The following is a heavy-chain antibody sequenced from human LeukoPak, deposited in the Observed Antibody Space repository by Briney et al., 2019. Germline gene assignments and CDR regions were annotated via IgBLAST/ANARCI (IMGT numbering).Heavy chain of an antibody. D-gene: IGHD3-22*01. J-gene: IGHJ3*02. V-gene: IGHV4-34*01. Sequence: SETLSLTCAVYGGSFSGYYWSWIRQPPGKGLKWIGEINHSGSTNYNPSLKSRVTISVDTSKNQFSLKLSSVTAADTAVYYCARVPYYYDSSGYDAFDIWGQGTMVTVSS. CDR2: INHSGST. CDR3: ARVPYYYDSSGYDAFDI. CDR1: GGSFSGYY.